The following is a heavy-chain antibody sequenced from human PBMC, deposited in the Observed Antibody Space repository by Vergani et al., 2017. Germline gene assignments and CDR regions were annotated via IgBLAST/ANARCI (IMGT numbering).Heavy chain of an antibody. Sequence: EVELVQSGPEMRKPGESLKISCKGSEYSFGNYWIGWVRQMPGKGLELMGIISPADSDTRYSPSFQGQVTISADKSISTAFLQWDSLKASDTALYYCARHTTYTDSGGQGTLVTVSS. J-gene: IGHJ4*02. CDR1: EYSFGNYW. CDR2: ISPADSDT. D-gene: IGHD1-1*01. CDR3: ARHTTYTDS. V-gene: IGHV5-51*01.